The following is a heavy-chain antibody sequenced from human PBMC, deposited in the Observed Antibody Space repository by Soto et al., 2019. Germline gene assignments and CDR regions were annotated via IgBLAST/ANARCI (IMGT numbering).Heavy chain of an antibody. CDR2: ISGSGGST. D-gene: IGHD1-26*01. CDR3: ARKWELYYPPLIDY. J-gene: IGHJ4*02. V-gene: IGHV3-23*01. Sequence: EVQLLESGGGLVQPGGSLRLSCAASGFTFSSYAMSWVRQAPGQGLEWVSAISGSGGSTYYADSVKGRFTNSRDNSKNTLYLQMNSLRAEDTAVYYCARKWELYYPPLIDYWGQGTLVTVSS. CDR1: GFTFSSYA.